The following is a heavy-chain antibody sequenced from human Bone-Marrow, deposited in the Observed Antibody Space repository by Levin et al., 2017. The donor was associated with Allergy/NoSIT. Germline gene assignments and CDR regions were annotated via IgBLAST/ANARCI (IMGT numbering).Heavy chain of an antibody. CDR1: GFTFTSKW. CDR3: VRQADYFDS. V-gene: IGHV5-51*01. D-gene: IGHD2-15*01. J-gene: IGHJ4*02. CDR2: IYPGDSET. Sequence: ASVKVSCKASGFTFTSKWIGWVRQMPEKGLEWMGMIYPGDSETRYGPSFQGQVTISADKSSTTSYLQLNSLKASDSGIYYCVRQADYFDSWGQGTLVTVSS.